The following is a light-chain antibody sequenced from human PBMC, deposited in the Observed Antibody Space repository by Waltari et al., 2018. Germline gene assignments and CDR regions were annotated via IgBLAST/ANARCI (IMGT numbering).Light chain of an antibody. Sequence: DIQLTQSPSSLSASVGDRVTITCRTSQIINNYLNWFQQKAGKAPQLLIFDASSVQRGVPSRFSDSGSGTDFTLTISSLQPEDFATYYCQQSYTSPRTFGQGTKV. CDR1: QIINNY. J-gene: IGKJ1*01. CDR3: QQSYTSPRT. V-gene: IGKV1-39*01. CDR2: DAS.